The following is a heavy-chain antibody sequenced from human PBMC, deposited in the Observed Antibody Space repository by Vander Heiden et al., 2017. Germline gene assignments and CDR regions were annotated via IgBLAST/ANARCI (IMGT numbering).Heavy chain of an antibody. J-gene: IGHJ4*02. CDR1: GGTFSTYG. CDR2: IIPILGSR. CDR3: ARGGYSYGYGFDS. Sequence: QVQLVQSGAEVKKPGSSVTVYCKASGGTFSTYGITWVRQAPGQGLEWRGGIIPILGSRKYAQKFQDRVTINADTSTSTAYMELSSLRLEDTAIYYCARGGYSYGYGFDSWGQGTLVSVSS. D-gene: IGHD5-18*01. V-gene: IGHV1-69*10.